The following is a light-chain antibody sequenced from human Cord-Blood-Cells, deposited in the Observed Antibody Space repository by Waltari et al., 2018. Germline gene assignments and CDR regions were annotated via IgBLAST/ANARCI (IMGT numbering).Light chain of an antibody. Sequence: QSALTQPASFSGSPGQSITISCTGTSSDVGGYNYVSWYQQHPGKALRLMLYDVRNRPSGVSNRFFGSKSGNTAYLTSCGLQGEDEADYYCSSYTSGSTVFGGGTKLTVL. V-gene: IGLV2-14*03. CDR3: SSYTSGSTV. J-gene: IGLJ3*02. CDR1: SSDVGGYNY. CDR2: DVR.